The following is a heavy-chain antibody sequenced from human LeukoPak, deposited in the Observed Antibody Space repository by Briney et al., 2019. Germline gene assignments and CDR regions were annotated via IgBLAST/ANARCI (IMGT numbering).Heavy chain of an antibody. D-gene: IGHD6-19*01. CDR2: INWNGGST. V-gene: IGHV3-20*04. Sequence: PGGSLRLSCAASRFRFDYHGRSWVRQAPGKGLEWVSGINWNGGSTGYGDSVKGRFTISRYNAKNFLYLQMNSLRAEDTALYYCAGGDRSGWYFYYRGQGILVTVSS. J-gene: IGHJ4*02. CDR1: RFRFDYHG. CDR3: AGGDRSGWYFYY.